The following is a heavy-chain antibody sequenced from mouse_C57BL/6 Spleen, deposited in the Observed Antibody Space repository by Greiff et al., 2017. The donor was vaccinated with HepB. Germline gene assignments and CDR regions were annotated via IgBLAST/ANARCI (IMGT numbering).Heavy chain of an antibody. Sequence: QVQLKQSGPELVKPGASVKISCKASGYAFSSSWMNWVKQRPGKGLEWIGRIYPGDGDTNYNGKFKGKATLTADKSSSTAYMQLSSLTSEDSAVYFCARGGTTVVEYFDVWGTGTTVTVSS. CDR1: GYAFSSSW. V-gene: IGHV1-82*01. CDR3: ARGGTTVVEYFDV. J-gene: IGHJ1*03. CDR2: IYPGDGDT. D-gene: IGHD1-1*01.